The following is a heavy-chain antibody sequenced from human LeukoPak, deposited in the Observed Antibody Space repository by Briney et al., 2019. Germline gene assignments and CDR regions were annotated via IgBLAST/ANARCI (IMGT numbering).Heavy chain of an antibody. CDR2: INHSGST. CDR1: GGSISSYY. CDR3: ARGRRGDYSLTYYYYGMDV. Sequence: PSETLSLTCTVSGGSISSYYWSWIRQPPGKGLEWIGEINHSGSTNYNPSLKSRVTISVDTSKNQFSLKLSSVTAADTAVYYCARGRRGDYSLTYYYYGMDVWGQGTTVTVSS. J-gene: IGHJ6*02. V-gene: IGHV4-34*01. D-gene: IGHD4-17*01.